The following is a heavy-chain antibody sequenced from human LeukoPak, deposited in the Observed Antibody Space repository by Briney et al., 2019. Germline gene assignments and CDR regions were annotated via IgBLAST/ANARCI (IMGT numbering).Heavy chain of an antibody. V-gene: IGHV1-69*04. D-gene: IGHD5-12*01. Sequence: SVKVSCKASGGTVSSYAICWGRHGPGQGLEWMGRIIPILGIAKYAQKFQGRVTITADKSTSTAYMELSSLRSQDTAVYYCARNLGRGYSGYDLDYWGQGTLVTVSS. CDR2: IIPILGIA. CDR3: ARNLGRGYSGYDLDY. CDR1: GGTVSSYA. J-gene: IGHJ4*02.